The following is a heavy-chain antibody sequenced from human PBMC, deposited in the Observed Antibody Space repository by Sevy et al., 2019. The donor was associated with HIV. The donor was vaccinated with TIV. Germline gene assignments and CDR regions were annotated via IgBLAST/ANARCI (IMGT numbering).Heavy chain of an antibody. CDR1: GDSLSNSGYY. Sequence: SETLSLTCTVSGDSLSNSGYYWGWIRQPPGKGLEWIGNIYYSGSTHYNPSLKSRVTVSIDTSKNQFSLKLSSVTAADTAVYFCARFPYGDYVGYFDYWGQGTLVTVSS. V-gene: IGHV4-39*01. CDR3: ARFPYGDYVGYFDY. D-gene: IGHD4-17*01. CDR2: IYYSGST. J-gene: IGHJ4*02.